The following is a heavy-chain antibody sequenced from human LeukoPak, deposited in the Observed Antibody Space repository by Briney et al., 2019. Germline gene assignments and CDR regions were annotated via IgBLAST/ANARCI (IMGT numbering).Heavy chain of an antibody. CDR2: IYYSGSA. D-gene: IGHD3-16*01. J-gene: IGHJ4*02. V-gene: IGHV4-59*02. CDR3: ARNKVPGEN. CDR1: GGSVNNYY. Sequence: SETLSLTCTVSGGSVNNYYWNWIRQPPGKGLEWIGYIYYSGSADYNPSLKSRVTISVDTSKNQFSLKLRSVTAADTAVYYCARNKVPGENGGKGTLVTVSS.